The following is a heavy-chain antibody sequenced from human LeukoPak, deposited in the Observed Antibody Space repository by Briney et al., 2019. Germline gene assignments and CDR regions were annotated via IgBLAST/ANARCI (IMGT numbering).Heavy chain of an antibody. CDR2: ISYDGSLK. J-gene: IGHJ4*02. CDR1: GFTFSTYT. Sequence: GGSLRLSCAASGFTFSTYTLHWVRQAPGKGLEWVAVISYDGSLKYYADSVKGRFTISRDSSKNTLYLQMNSLRAEDTAVYYCATEGFDYWGQGTLVTVSS. CDR3: ATEGFDY. V-gene: IGHV3-30*04.